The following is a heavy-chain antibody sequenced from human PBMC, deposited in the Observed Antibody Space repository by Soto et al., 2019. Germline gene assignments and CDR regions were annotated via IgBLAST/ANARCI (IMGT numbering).Heavy chain of an antibody. Sequence: ASVKVSCKASGYTFTGYYMHWVRQAPGQGLEWMGWINPNSGGTNYAQKFQGWVTMTRDTSISTAYMELSRLRSDDTAVYYCARSREGREKRMAETYYGMDVWGQGTTVTVSS. CDR3: ARSREGREKRMAETYYGMDV. J-gene: IGHJ6*02. CDR2: INPNSGGT. CDR1: GYTFTGYY. V-gene: IGHV1-2*04. D-gene: IGHD1-26*01.